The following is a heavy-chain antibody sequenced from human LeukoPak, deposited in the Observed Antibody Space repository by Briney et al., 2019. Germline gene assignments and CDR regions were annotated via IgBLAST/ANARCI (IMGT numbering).Heavy chain of an antibody. Sequence: SETLSLTCTVAGGSISSYYWSWIRQPPGKGLEWIGYIYYSGSTNYNPSLKSRVTISVDTSKNQFSLKLSSVTAADTAVYYCARVKVAAVDPWGQGTLVTVSS. CDR1: GGSISSYY. D-gene: IGHD6-19*01. CDR2: IYYSGST. V-gene: IGHV4-59*01. J-gene: IGHJ5*02. CDR3: ARVKVAAVDP.